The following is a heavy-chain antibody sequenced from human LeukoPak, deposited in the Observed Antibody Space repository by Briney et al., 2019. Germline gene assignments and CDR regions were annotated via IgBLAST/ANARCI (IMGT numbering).Heavy chain of an antibody. V-gene: IGHV3-23*01. Sequence: PGGSLRLSCAASGFTFSSYGMSWVRQAPGKGLEWVSAISGSGGSTYYADSVKGRFTISRDNSKNTLYLQMNSLRAEDTAVYYCARDSRYSSGSMGGYWGQGTLVTVSS. CDR2: ISGSGGST. CDR1: GFTFSSYG. J-gene: IGHJ4*02. D-gene: IGHD6-19*01. CDR3: ARDSRYSSGSMGGY.